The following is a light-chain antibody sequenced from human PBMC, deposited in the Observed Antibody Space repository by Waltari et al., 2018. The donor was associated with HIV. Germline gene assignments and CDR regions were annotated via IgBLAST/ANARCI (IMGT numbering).Light chain of an antibody. J-gene: IGKJ4*01. CDR1: QSISTY. CDR2: AAS. V-gene: IGKV1-39*01. CDR3: QQNYITPLT. Sequence: DIQITQSPSSLSASVGDRVTITCRASQSISTYLNWYQQKPGKAPKPLIYAASKLQSGVPSRFSGSGSGTDFTLTISSLQPEESATYYCQQNYITPLTVGGGAKVEIK.